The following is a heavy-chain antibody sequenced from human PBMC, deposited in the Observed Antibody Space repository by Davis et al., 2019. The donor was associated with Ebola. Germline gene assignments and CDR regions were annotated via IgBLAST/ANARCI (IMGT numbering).Heavy chain of an antibody. V-gene: IGHV3-30*03. Sequence: GESVKISCAVSGSSFSNHGMHWVRQAPGKGLEWVAVISHDGTYKYYADSLKGRFTISKDNSKNTLYLQMNSLRPEDTAVYYCARWSGNYPIYCLDYWGQGTPVTVS. CDR3: ARWSGNYPIYCLDY. D-gene: IGHD1-26*01. CDR1: GSSFSNHG. CDR2: ISHDGTYK. J-gene: IGHJ4*02.